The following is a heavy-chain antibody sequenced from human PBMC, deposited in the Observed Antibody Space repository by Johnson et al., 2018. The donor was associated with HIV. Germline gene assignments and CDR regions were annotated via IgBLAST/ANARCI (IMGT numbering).Heavy chain of an antibody. CDR3: ARGGFGELLQDDAFDI. V-gene: IGHV3-53*01. CDR1: GFTVSSNY. CDR2: IYSGGST. J-gene: IGHJ3*02. Sequence: MQLVESGGGLIQPGGSLRLSCAASGFTVSSNYMSWVRQAPGKGLGWVSVIYSGGSTYYADSVKGRFTISRDNSKNTLYLQMNSLRAEDTAVYYCARGGFGELLQDDAFDIWGQGTMVTVSS. D-gene: IGHD3-10*01.